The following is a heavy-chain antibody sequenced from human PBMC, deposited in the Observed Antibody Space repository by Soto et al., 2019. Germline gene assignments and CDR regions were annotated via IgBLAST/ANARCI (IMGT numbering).Heavy chain of an antibody. Sequence: EVQLVESGGGLAKPGGSLRLSCVASGFTFSSYSVNWVRQAPGKGLEWVSSMSSTSTYIYYADSVKGRFTISRDNAKNTLHLQMNSLRAEDTAVYYCASIMIRFVGLIVTGPEDFDIWGQGTMVTVSS. V-gene: IGHV3-21*01. CDR3: ASIMIRFVGLIVTGPEDFDI. CDR2: MSSTSTYI. D-gene: IGHD3-16*02. CDR1: GFTFSSYS. J-gene: IGHJ3*02.